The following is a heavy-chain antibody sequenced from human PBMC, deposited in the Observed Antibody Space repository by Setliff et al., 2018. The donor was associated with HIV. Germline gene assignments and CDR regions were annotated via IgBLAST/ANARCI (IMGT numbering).Heavy chain of an antibody. Sequence: PSETLSLTCSVSGGSIRSGSYYWSWVRQPAGKGLEWIGHIYSTRSTRYNPSLESRLAILVDTSRNQFSLKLNSVTAADTAVYYCARAAYSGTYVWEPATDLWGRGTLVTVSS. D-gene: IGHD1-26*01. CDR3: ARAAYSGTYVWEPATDL. CDR1: GGSIRSGSYY. CDR2: IYSTRST. V-gene: IGHV4-61*09. J-gene: IGHJ2*01.